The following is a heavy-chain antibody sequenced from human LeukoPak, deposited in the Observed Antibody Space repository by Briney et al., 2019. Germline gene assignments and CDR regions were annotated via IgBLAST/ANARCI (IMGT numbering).Heavy chain of an antibody. J-gene: IGHJ6*03. CDR3: AKKDSSSSRYYYMDV. CDR1: GFTFSSYA. Sequence: PGGSLRLSCAASGFTFSSYAMSWVRQAPGKGLEWVSAISGSGGSTYYADSVKGRFTISRDNSKNTLYLQMNSLRAEDTAVYYCAKKDSSSSRYYYMDVWGKGTTVTVSS. V-gene: IGHV3-23*01. CDR2: ISGSGGST. D-gene: IGHD6-6*01.